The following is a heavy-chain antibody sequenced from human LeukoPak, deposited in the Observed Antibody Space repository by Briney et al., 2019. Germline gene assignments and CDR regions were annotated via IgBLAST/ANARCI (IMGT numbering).Heavy chain of an antibody. Sequence: ASVKVSCKASGGTFSSYASSWVRQAPGQGLEWMGGIIPIFGTANYAQKFQGRVTITTDESTSTAYMELSSLRSEDTAVYYCARELITFGGVIVTDDAFDIWGQGTMVTVSS. J-gene: IGHJ3*02. CDR1: GGTFSSYA. CDR2: IIPIFGTA. V-gene: IGHV1-69*05. D-gene: IGHD3-16*02. CDR3: ARELITFGGVIVTDDAFDI.